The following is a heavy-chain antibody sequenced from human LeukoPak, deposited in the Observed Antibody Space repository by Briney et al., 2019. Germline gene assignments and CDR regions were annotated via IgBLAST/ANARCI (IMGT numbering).Heavy chain of an antibody. J-gene: IGHJ4*02. CDR3: ASLTSTGRFDY. Sequence: GGSLRLSCAASGFTFSSYSMNWVRQAPGEGLEWVSSISSSSSYIYYADSVKGRFTISRDNAKNSLYLKMSSLRAEDTAVYYCASLTSTGRFDYWGQGTLVTVSS. CDR2: ISSSSSYI. CDR1: GFTFSSYS. D-gene: IGHD3-10*01. V-gene: IGHV3-21*01.